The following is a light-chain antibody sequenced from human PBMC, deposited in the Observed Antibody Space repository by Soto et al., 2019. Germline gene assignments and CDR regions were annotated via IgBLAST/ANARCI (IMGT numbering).Light chain of an antibody. CDR1: RSDVGGYNL. V-gene: IGLV2-23*01. CDR2: EGT. CDR3: SSYTSSSIYV. Sequence: QSVLTQPASVSGSPGQSITVSCAGTRSDVGGYNLVSWYQQHPGKAPKLIIYEGTERPSGISPRFPGSKSGNTASLTISGLQAEDEADYYCSSYTSSSIYVFGSGTKVTVL. J-gene: IGLJ1*01.